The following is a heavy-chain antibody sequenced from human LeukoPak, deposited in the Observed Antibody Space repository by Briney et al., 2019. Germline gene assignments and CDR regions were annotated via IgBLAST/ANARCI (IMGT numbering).Heavy chain of an antibody. CDR1: GYTFTSYD. D-gene: IGHD6-13*01. CDR2: MNPNSGNT. Sequence: GASVKVSCKASGYTFTSYDINWVRQATGQGPEWMGWMNPNSGNTGYAQKFQGRVTITRNTSISTAYMELSSLRSEDTAVYYCARGRRPPSRPNSLYYFDYWGQGTLVTVSS. CDR3: ARGRRPPSRPNSLYYFDY. J-gene: IGHJ4*02. V-gene: IGHV1-8*03.